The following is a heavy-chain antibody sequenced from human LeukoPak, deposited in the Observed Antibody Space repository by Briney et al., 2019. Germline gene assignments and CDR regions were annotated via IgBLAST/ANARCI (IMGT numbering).Heavy chain of an antibody. V-gene: IGHV3-9*01. D-gene: IGHD3-10*01. CDR3: ASGLWFGELLPLDY. CDR2: ISWNSGSI. Sequence: GGSLRLSCAASGFTFDDYAMHWVRQAPGNGLEWDSSISWNSGSIAYADSVKGRFTISRDNAKHFLYLQMNSLGTEDTALYYCASGLWFGELLPLDYWGQGTLVTVSS. J-gene: IGHJ4*02. CDR1: GFTFDDYA.